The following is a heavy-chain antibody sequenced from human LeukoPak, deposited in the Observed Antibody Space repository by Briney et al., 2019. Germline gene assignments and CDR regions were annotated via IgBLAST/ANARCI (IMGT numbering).Heavy chain of an antibody. Sequence: SGGSLTLSCVASGFSFSDAWMSWVRQAPGKGLEWVGLSKIKAHGGTIDYGTPVKGRFTISRDDSKDTLYLQMNSLKTEDTAVYYCNMDHLCGQGTLVTVSS. D-gene: IGHD3-10*01. CDR2: SKIKAHGGTI. V-gene: IGHV3-15*01. J-gene: IGHJ5*02. CDR1: GFSFSDAW. CDR3: NMDHL.